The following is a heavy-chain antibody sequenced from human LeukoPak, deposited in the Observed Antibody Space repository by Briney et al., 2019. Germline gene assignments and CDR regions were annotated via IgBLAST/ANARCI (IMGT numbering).Heavy chain of an antibody. D-gene: IGHD3-3*01. CDR2: ISYDGSNK. J-gene: IGHJ4*02. CDR1: GFTFSSYA. CDR3: ARVIILVWLQPFDY. Sequence: PGGSLRLSCAASGFTFSSYAMHWVRQAPGEGLEWVAVISYDGSNKYYADSVKGRFTISRDNSKNTLYLQMNSLRAEDTAVYYCARVIILVWLQPFDYWGQGTLVTVSS. V-gene: IGHV3-30-3*01.